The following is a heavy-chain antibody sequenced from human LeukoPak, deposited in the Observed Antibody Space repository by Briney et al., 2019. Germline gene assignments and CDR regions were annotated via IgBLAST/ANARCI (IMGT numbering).Heavy chain of an antibody. CDR3: ARAETQHYDFWSGYHNWFDP. CDR2: IYYSGRT. V-gene: IGHV4-61*01. D-gene: IGHD3-3*01. J-gene: IGHJ5*02. Sequence: SETLSLTCTVSGGSVSSGSYYWSWVRQPPGKGLEWIGYIYYSGRTNYNPSLKSRITILVDTSKNQFSLKLSSVTAADTAVYYCARAETQHYDFWSGYHNWFDPWGQGTLVTVSS. CDR1: GGSVSSGSYY.